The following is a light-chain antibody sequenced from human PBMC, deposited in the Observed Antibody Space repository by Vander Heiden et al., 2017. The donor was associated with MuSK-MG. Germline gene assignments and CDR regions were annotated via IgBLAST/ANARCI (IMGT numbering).Light chain of an antibody. CDR2: RDS. Sequence: SSALTQPTSVSVSPGQTASITGFGENMENKNACVYRTKPGQSPVLVNFRDSERPALIPDLFSGSNSAITATLTILATQAMDDDYYDCQAGDSNSLVFGGGTRLTVL. CDR1: NMENKN. J-gene: IGLJ2*01. V-gene: IGLV3-1*01. CDR3: QAGDSNSLV.